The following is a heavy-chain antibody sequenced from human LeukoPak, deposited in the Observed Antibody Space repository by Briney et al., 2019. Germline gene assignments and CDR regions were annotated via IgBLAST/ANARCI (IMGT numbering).Heavy chain of an antibody. D-gene: IGHD6-19*01. J-gene: IGHJ4*02. V-gene: IGHV4-59*08. CDR2: IYYSGST. CDR1: GGSISSYY. Sequence: SETLSLTCTVSGGSISSYYWSWIRQPPGKGLEWIGYIYYSGSTNYNPSLKSRVTISVDTSRNQFSLKLSSVTAADTAVYYCASLAVAGLSEGYWGQGTLVIVSS. CDR3: ASLAVAGLSEGY.